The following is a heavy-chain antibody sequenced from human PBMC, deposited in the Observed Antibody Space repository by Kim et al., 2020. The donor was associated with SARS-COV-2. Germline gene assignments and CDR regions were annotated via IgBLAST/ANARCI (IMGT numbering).Heavy chain of an antibody. CDR3: ARDPYDILTGYYNENWFDP. V-gene: IGHV1-18*04. CDR1: GYTFTSYG. CDR2: ISAYNGNT. Sequence: ASVKVSCKASGYTFTSYGISWVRQAPGQGLEWLGWISAYNGNTNYAQKVQGRVIMSTDTSTSTAYMELRRLRSDDTAVYYCARDPYDILTGYYNENWFDPWGQGTLVTVSS. D-gene: IGHD3-9*01. J-gene: IGHJ5*02.